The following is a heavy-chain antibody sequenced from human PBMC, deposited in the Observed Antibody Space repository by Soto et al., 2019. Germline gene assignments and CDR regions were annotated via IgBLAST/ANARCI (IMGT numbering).Heavy chain of an antibody. CDR2: ISSSSSYI. CDR3: AREPIVDTSPFFDWLLYNWFAP. J-gene: IGHJ5*02. Sequence: PGGSLRLSCAASGFTFSSYSMNWVRQAPGKGLEWVSSISSSSSYIYYADSVKGRFTISRDNAKNSLYLQMNSLRAEDTAVYYCAREPIVDTSPFFDWLLYNWFAPWGQGTLVTVSS. CDR1: GFTFSSYS. D-gene: IGHD3-9*01. V-gene: IGHV3-21*01.